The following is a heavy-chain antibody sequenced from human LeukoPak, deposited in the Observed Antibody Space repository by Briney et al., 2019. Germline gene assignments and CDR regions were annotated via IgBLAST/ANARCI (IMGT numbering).Heavy chain of an antibody. Sequence: GGSLRLSCAASGFTFSSYGMHWVRQAPGKGLEWVAVISYDGSSKYYADSVKGRFTISRDNSKNTLYLQMNSLRAEDTAVYYCAKNPPRTTVVTLDYWGQGTLVTVSS. CDR2: ISYDGSSK. CDR3: AKNPPRTTVVTLDY. CDR1: GFTFSSYG. J-gene: IGHJ4*02. V-gene: IGHV3-30*18. D-gene: IGHD4-23*01.